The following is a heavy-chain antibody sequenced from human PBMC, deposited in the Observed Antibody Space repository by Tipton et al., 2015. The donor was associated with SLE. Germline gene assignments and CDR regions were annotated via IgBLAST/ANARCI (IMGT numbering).Heavy chain of an antibody. CDR1: GGSFSGYY. J-gene: IGHJ4*02. CDR3: VNLGSSSWYGIDY. D-gene: IGHD6-13*01. Sequence: TLSLTCAVYGGSFSGYYWSWIRQPPGKGLEWIGYIYYSGSTYYNPSPKSRVTISVDTSKNQFSLKLSSVTAADTAVYYCVNLGSSSWYGIDYWGQGTLVTVSS. CDR2: IYYSGST. V-gene: IGHV4-34*01.